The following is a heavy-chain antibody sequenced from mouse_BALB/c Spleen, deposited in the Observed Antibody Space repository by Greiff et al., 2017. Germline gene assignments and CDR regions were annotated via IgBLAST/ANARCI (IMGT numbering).Heavy chain of an antibody. D-gene: IGHD1-1*01. CDR1: GYTFTSYV. CDR2: INPYNDGT. Sequence: VQLKESGPELVKPGASVKMSCKASGYTFTSYVMHWVKQKPGQGLEWIGYINPYNDGTKYNEKFKGKATLTSDKSSSTAYMELSSLTSEDSAVYYCASRYGSLSYWYFDVWGAGTTVTVSS. V-gene: IGHV1-14*01. J-gene: IGHJ1*01. CDR3: ASRYGSLSYWYFDV.